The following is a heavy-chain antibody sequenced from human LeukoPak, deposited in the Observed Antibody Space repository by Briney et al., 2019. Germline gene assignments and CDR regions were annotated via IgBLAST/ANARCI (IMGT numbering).Heavy chain of an antibody. J-gene: IGHJ3*02. D-gene: IGHD2-2*02. CDR1: GGTFSSYA. V-gene: IGHV1-69*06. CDR2: IIPIFGTA. CDR3: ARDPFLNIVVVPAAIGSSSAFDI. Sequence: ASVKVSCKASGGTFSSYAISWVRQAPGQGLEWMGGIIPIFGTANYAQKFQGRVTITADKSTSTAYMELSSLRSEDTAVYYCARDPFLNIVVVPAAIGSSSAFDIWGQGTMVTVSS.